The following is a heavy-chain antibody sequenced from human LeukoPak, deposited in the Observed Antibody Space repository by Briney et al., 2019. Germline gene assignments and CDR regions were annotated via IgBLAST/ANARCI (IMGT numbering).Heavy chain of an antibody. CDR3: MRDLSN. V-gene: IGHV4-38-2*02. J-gene: IGHJ4*02. D-gene: IGHD3-3*02. CDR2: IYHSGST. CDR1: GYSISSGYY. Sequence: SETLSLTCAVSGYSISSGYYWGWVRQPPGKGLEWIGNIYHSGSTSYNPSLKSRVTVSLDTSNKHFSLKLNSVIAADTAVYYCMRDLSNWGQGTLVTVSS.